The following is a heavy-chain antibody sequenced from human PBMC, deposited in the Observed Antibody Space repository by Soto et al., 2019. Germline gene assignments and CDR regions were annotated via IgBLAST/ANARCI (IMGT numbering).Heavy chain of an antibody. D-gene: IGHD2-15*01. CDR1: GFTFSYYA. V-gene: IGHV3-30-3*01. CDR2: ISYEGSNK. J-gene: IGHJ3*02. Sequence: QVQLVESGGGVVQPGRSLRLSCAASGFTFSYYAMHWVRQAPGKGLEWVAVISYEGSNKYHADSVKGRFTISRDNSKNTLYLQMNSLRGEDTAVYYCARDGGDVVVVDDALDIWGQGTMVTVSA. CDR3: ARDGGDVVVVDDALDI.